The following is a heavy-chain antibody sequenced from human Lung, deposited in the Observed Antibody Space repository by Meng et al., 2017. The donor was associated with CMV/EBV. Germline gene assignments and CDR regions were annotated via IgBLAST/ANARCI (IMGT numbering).Heavy chain of an antibody. Sequence: SVXVSCXXSGGTFSSYGFTWVRQAPGQGLEWIGGTIPIFGSANYAQSFQGRVTISTDESTSTAYMELSSLRSDDTAVYYCARGSYGGNPDYFYFYVMDVWGQGXTVTVSS. CDR2: TIPIFGSA. V-gene: IGHV1-69*05. J-gene: IGHJ6*02. CDR3: ARGSYGGNPDYFYFYVMDV. CDR1: GGTFSSYG. D-gene: IGHD4-23*01.